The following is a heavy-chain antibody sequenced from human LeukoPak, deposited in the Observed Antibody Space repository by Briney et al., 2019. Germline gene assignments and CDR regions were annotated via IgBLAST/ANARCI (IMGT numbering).Heavy chain of an antibody. V-gene: IGHV3-48*03. Sequence: PGGSLRLSCAASGFTFSTYAMSWVRQAPGKGLEWVAYINSRASTIYYADSVKGRFTISRDNAKNSLYLQMNSLRGEDTAVYYCARDSAFDYWGQGTLVTVSS. J-gene: IGHJ4*02. CDR1: GFTFSTYA. D-gene: IGHD6-25*01. CDR2: INSRASTI. CDR3: ARDSAFDY.